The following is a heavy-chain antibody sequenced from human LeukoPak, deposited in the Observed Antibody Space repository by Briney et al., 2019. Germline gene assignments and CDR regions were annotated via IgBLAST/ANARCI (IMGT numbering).Heavy chain of an antibody. V-gene: IGHV6-1*01. J-gene: IGHJ6*02. Sequence: SPTLSLTCAISGDSVSSNSAAWNWIRQSPSRGLEWLGRTYYRSKWYNDYAVSVKSRITINPDTSKNLFSLQLNSVTPEDTAVYYCARARSSSYYYYYYGMDVWGQGTTVTVSS. CDR1: GDSVSSNSAA. D-gene: IGHD6-13*01. CDR2: TYYRSKWYN. CDR3: ARARSSSYYYYYYGMDV.